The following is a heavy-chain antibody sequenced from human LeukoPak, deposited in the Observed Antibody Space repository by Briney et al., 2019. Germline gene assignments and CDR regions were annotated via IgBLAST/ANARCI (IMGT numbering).Heavy chain of an antibody. CDR2: IYGGGST. J-gene: IGHJ4*02. D-gene: IGHD1-1*01. CDR3: AREGHNWNELDY. CDR1: GFTVSSNY. Sequence: GGSLRLSCAASGFTVSSNYMSWVRQAPGKGLEWVSVIYGGGSTYYADSVKGRFTISRDNSKNTLYLQMNSPRAEDTAVYYCAREGHNWNELDYWGQGTLVTVSS. V-gene: IGHV3-66*01.